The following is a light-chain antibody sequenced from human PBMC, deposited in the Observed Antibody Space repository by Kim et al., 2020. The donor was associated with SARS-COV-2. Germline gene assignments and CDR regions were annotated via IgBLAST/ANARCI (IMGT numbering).Light chain of an antibody. CDR1: QRISSW. Sequence: DIQMTQSPSTLSASVGDRVTITCRASQRISSWLAWYQQKPGKAPKLLIYEASRLQSGVPSRFSGSESGTEFTLTISSLQPDDFATYYCQKYNSYSALTFGGGTKVDIK. CDR3: QKYNSYSALT. V-gene: IGKV1-5*03. J-gene: IGKJ4*01. CDR2: EAS.